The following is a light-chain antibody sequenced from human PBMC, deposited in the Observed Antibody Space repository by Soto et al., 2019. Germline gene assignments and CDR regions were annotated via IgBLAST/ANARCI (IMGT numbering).Light chain of an antibody. CDR3: QQYGSSPLT. V-gene: IGKV3-20*01. CDR2: GAS. J-gene: IGKJ4*01. Sequence: EIVLTQSPGTLSLSPGERATLSCRASQSVSNNYLAWYQQIPGQAPRLLISGASGRATGTPDRFSGSASGTDFTPTISRLEPEDFAVYYCQQYGSSPLTFGGGTKVDI. CDR1: QSVSNNY.